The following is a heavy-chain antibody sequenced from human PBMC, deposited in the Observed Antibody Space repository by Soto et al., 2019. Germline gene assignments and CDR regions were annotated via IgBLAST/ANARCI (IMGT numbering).Heavy chain of an antibody. CDR2: IFYSGTT. J-gene: IGHJ6*02. CDR3: ARHYYDSSGYPAPYYHGMDV. CDR1: GGSICSSGYY. D-gene: IGHD3-22*01. Sequence: LSLTCTVSGGSICSSGYYWGWILQSPGKGLEWIGNIFYSGTTYYNPSLESRITISQDTSNNQFSLKLTSVTAADTAVYYCARHYYDSSGYPAPYYHGMDVWGQGTTVTVSS. V-gene: IGHV4-39*01.